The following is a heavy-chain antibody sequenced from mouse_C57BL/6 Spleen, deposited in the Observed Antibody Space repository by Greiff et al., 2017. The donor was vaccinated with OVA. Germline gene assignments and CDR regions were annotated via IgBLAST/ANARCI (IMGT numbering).Heavy chain of an antibody. CDR1: GFTFSDYG. CDR3: ARGVLNYYGSSPWYFDV. V-gene: IGHV5-17*01. Sequence: DVKLVESGGGLVKPGGSLKLSCAASGFTFSDYGMHWVRQAPEKGLEWVAYISSGSSTLYYADTVKGRFTISRDNAKNTLFLQMTSLRSEDTAMYYCARGVLNYYGSSPWYFDVWGTGTTVTVSS. J-gene: IGHJ1*03. CDR2: ISSGSSTL. D-gene: IGHD1-1*01.